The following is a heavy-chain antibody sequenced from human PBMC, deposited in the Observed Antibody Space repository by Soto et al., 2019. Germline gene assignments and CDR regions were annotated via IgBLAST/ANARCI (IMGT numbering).Heavy chain of an antibody. J-gene: IGHJ4*02. Sequence: QVQLVGSGGGVVQPWRSLRVSCAASGFTFSSYGMHWVRQAPGNGLEWVAVISYDGSNKYYADSVKGRFTISRDNSKNTLYLQMNSLRAEDTAVYYCAKDMVGATQVDYWGQGTLVTVSS. V-gene: IGHV3-30*18. CDR1: GFTFSSYG. CDR3: AKDMVGATQVDY. D-gene: IGHD1-26*01. CDR2: ISYDGSNK.